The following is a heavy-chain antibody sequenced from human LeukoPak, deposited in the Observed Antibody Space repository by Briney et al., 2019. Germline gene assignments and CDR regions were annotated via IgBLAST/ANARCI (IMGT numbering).Heavy chain of an antibody. V-gene: IGHV3-53*01. CDR1: GFTVSSNY. Sequence: PGGSLRLSCAASGFTVSSNYMSWVRQAPGKGLEWVSVIYSGGSTYYADSVKGRFTISRDNSKNTLYLQMNSLRAEDTAVYYCARDSPPGVGATPNYFDYWGQGTLVTVSS. CDR3: ARDSPPGVGATPNYFDY. J-gene: IGHJ4*02. D-gene: IGHD1-26*01. CDR2: IYSGGST.